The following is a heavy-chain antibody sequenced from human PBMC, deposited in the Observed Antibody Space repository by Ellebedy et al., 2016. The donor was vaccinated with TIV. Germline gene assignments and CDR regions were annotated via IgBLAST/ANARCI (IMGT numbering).Heavy chain of an antibody. CDR1: AFTFSSYW. CDR3: ARRYMDV. V-gene: IGHV3-7*01. CDR2: IKQDGSAK. Sequence: GGSLRLSXAASAFTFSSYWMQWVRQAPGKGLEWVANIKQDGSAKYYVDSVKGRFTISRDNAKNSVYLQMNNLRAEDTAVYYCARRYMDVWGKGTTVTVSS. J-gene: IGHJ6*03.